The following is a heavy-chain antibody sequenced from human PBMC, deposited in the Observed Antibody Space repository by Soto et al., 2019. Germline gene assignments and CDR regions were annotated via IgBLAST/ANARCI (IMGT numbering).Heavy chain of an antibody. CDR2: VYSSGGT. Sequence: PSETLSLTCSVSGGSMSSYYWTWIRQPAGKGLEWIGRVYSSGGTHYNSSLKSRVTISLDTSKNQFSLRLISVTAADTAVYYCARGQRFSDWFDPWGRGTLVTVYS. CDR3: ARGQRFSDWFDP. V-gene: IGHV4-4*07. D-gene: IGHD3-3*01. J-gene: IGHJ5*02. CDR1: GGSMSSYY.